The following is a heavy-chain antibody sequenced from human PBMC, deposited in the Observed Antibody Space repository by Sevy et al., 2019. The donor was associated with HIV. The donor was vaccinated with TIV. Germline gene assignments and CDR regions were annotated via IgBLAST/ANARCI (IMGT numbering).Heavy chain of an antibody. CDR3: TYRGGVIITGFES. CDR2: ISGSGGSV. D-gene: IGHD3-16*01. CDR1: GFIFNSYT. V-gene: IGHV3-23*01. J-gene: IGHJ4*02. Sequence: GGSLRLSCVASGFIFNSYTMSWVRQAPGKGLEWVSTISGSGGSVYYPDSLKGRFTISRDNFKNTVSLQMNSLRAEDTAVYYCTYRGGVIITGFESWGQGTLVTVSS.